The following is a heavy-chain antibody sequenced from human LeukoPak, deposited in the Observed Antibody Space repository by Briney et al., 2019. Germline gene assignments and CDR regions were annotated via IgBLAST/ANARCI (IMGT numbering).Heavy chain of an antibody. CDR2: IYYSGTT. CDR1: GGSVSSGTYY. V-gene: IGHV4-61*01. CDR3: ARILYYYGSGSHWFDP. J-gene: IGHJ5*02. Sequence: KTSETLSLTCTVSGGSVSSGTYYWSWIRQPPGKGLEWIGYIYYSGTTNYNPSLKSRVTISVDTSKNQFSLKLSSVTAADTAVYYCARILYYYGSGSHWFDPWGQGTLVTVSS. D-gene: IGHD3-10*01.